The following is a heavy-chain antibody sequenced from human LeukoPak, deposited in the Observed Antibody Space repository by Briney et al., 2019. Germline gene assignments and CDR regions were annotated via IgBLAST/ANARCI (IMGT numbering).Heavy chain of an antibody. CDR1: GFTVSSNY. D-gene: IGHD5-24*01. V-gene: IGHV3-53*01. CDR3: ARGLGDGYISPPALPYYFDY. Sequence: GGSLRLSCAASGFTVSSNYMSWVRQAPGKGLEWVSVIYSGGSTYYADSVKGRFTISRDNSKNTLYLQMNSLRAEDTAAYYCARGLGDGYISPPALPYYFDYWGQGTLVTVSS. J-gene: IGHJ4*02. CDR2: IYSGGST.